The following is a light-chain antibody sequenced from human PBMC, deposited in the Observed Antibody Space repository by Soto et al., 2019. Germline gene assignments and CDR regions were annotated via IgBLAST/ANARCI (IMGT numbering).Light chain of an antibody. CDR3: QQYNNWPAT. J-gene: IGKJ1*01. CDR2: GAS. V-gene: IGKV3-15*01. Sequence: EIVITQSPATLSVSPGERATLSCRASQSVSSNLAWYQQKPGQAPRLLIYGASTRATGIPARFSGSGSGTELTLTISSLQSEDFAVYCCQQYNNWPATFGQGTKVDIK. CDR1: QSVSSN.